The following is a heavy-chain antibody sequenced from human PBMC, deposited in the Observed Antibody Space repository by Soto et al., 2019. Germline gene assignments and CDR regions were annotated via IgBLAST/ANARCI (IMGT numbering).Heavy chain of an antibody. CDR2: INPKFGDT. J-gene: IGHJ6*01. Sequence: QVQLVQSGAEVKEPGDSVRVSCEASGYTFTAYYIHWVRQAPGQGLEWMGWINPKFGDTTYAQDFQGRLTLTRDMSIRSVYMDLSRLTSDDTAIYYCARNMDYYYGPGSGNGHGGWGQGTAVNV. D-gene: IGHD3-10*01. CDR3: ARNMDYYYGPGSGNGHGG. V-gene: IGHV1-2*02. CDR1: GYTFTAYY.